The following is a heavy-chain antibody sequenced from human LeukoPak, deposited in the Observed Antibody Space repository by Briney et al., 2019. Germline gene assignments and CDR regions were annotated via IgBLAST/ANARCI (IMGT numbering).Heavy chain of an antibody. J-gene: IGHJ4*02. V-gene: IGHV4-39*07. D-gene: IGHD6-13*01. CDR1: GGSISSSPYY. CDR3: ARAREQLDPFDY. Sequence: PSETLSLTCTVSGGSISSSPYYWGWIRQPPGKGLEWIGRIYTSGSTNYNPSLKSRVTMSVDTSKNQFSLKLSSVTAADTAVYYCARAREQLDPFDYWGQGTLVTVSS. CDR2: IYTSGST.